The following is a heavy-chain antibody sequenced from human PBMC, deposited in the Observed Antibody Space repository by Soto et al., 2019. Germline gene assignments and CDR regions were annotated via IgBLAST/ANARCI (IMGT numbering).Heavy chain of an antibody. V-gene: IGHV1-69*13. CDR1: GGTFSSYA. CDR3: ARDKYGLHDYYYYGMDV. Sequence: GASVKVSCKASGGTFSSYAISWVRQAPGQGLEWMGGIIPIFGTANYAQKFQGRVTITADESTSTAYMELSSLRSEDTAVHYCARDKYGLHDYYYYGMDVWGQGTTVTVSS. D-gene: IGHD5-12*01. CDR2: IIPIFGTA. J-gene: IGHJ6*02.